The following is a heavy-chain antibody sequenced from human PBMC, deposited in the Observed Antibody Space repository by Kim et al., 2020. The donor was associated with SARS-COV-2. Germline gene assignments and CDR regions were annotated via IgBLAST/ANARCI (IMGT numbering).Heavy chain of an antibody. CDR3: ARGGYYGSGSYYRDWFDP. D-gene: IGHD3-10*01. CDR2: IYYSGST. J-gene: IGHJ5*02. Sequence: SETLSLTCTVSGGSISSYYWSWIRQPPGKGLEWIGYIYYSGSTNYNPSLKSRVTISVDTSKNQFSLKLSSVTAADTAVYYCARGGYYGSGSYYRDWFDPWGQGTLVTVSS. CDR1: GGSISSYY. V-gene: IGHV4-59*13.